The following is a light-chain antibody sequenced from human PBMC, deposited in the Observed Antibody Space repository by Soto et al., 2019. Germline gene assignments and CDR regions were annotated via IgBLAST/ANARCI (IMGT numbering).Light chain of an antibody. V-gene: IGKV1-5*03. J-gene: IGKJ1*01. CDR3: HHYNSYSEA. Sequence: DIQMTQSPSTLSGSVGDRVTITCRASQTISSWLAWYQQKPGKAPKLLIYKASTLKSGVQSRFSGSGSGTEFTLTISSLQPDDFATYYCHHYNSYSEAFGQATKVELK. CDR2: KAS. CDR1: QTISSW.